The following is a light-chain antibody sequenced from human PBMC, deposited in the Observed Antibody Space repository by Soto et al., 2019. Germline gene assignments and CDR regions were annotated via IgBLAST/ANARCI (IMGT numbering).Light chain of an antibody. CDR1: SSEIAIYNY. CDR3: STNTDSCNYV. Sequence: VPTQPASVSWSPAQSITISCTRTSSEIAIYNYVSLYQQQPGKAAKIMMYQVTKRPPGVSNRFSGSRSANTTSLNISGVQAQEAGAYYCSTNTDSCNYVSGTGTTVTVL. J-gene: IGLJ1*01. V-gene: IGLV2-14*01. CDR2: QVT.